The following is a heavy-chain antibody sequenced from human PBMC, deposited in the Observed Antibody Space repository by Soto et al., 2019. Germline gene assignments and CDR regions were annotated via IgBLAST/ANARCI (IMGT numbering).Heavy chain of an antibody. D-gene: IGHD3-22*01. V-gene: IGHV1-69*13. CDR2: IIPIFGTA. J-gene: IGHJ4*02. CDR3: ARGWGYDSYTYYYAY. CDR1: GGTFSSYA. Sequence: ASVKVACKASGGTFSSYAISWVRQAPGQGLEWMGGIIPIFGTANYAQKFQGRVTITADESTSTAYMELSRLRSEDTAVYYCARGWGYDSYTYYYAYWGQGTLVTVSS.